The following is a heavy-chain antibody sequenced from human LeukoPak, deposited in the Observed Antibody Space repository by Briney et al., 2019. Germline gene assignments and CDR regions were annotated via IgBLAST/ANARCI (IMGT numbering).Heavy chain of an antibody. J-gene: IGHJ5*02. CDR2: IYTSGST. CDR1: GGSFSGYY. V-gene: IGHV4-59*10. Sequence: SETLSLTCAVYGGSFSGYYWSWIRQPPGKGLEWIGRIYTSGSTNHNPSLKSRVTMSVDTSKNQFSLKLSSVTAADTAVYYCARGRAPFDPWGQGTLVTVSS. CDR3: ARGRAPFDP.